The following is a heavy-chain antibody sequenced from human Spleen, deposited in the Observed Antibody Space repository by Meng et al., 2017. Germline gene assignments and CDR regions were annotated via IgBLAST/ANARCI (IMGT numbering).Heavy chain of an antibody. J-gene: IGHJ4*02. D-gene: IGHD3-22*01. Sequence: QVRLQGSGPGRVRPSGTLSLTCPVSGGSVSSGSYYWSWIRQPPGKGLEWIGYIYYSGSTNYNPSLKSRVTISVDTSKNQFSLKLSSVTAADTAVYYCARDDSSGYYSYWGQGTLVTVSS. CDR3: ARDDSSGYYSY. CDR1: GGSVSSGSYY. CDR2: IYYSGST. V-gene: IGHV4-61*01.